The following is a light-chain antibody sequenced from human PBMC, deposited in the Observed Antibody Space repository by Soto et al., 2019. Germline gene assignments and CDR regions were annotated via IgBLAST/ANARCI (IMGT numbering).Light chain of an antibody. J-gene: IGLJ2*01. Sequence: QSVVTQPPSVSGTPGQRVTILCSGSSSNIGRNNVNWYLQVPGTAPKLVIYNNDQRPSGVPDRFLGSKSGTSASLAISGLQSEDEADFSGASWDDSLSGPIFGGGTKLT. CDR3: ASWDDSLSGPI. CDR1: SSNIGRNN. V-gene: IGLV1-44*01. CDR2: NND.